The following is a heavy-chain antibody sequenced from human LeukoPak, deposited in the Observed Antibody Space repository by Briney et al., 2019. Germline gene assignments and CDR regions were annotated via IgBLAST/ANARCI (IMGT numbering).Heavy chain of an antibody. J-gene: IGHJ4*02. Sequence: PGGSLRLSCVASGFTFSSYWMSWVRQAPGKGLEWVAVISYDGSNKYYADSVKGRFTISRDNSKNTLYLQMNRLRAEDTAVFYCARDRSYDILTGYQSLDYWGQGTLVTVSS. D-gene: IGHD3-9*01. CDR1: GFTFSSYW. CDR3: ARDRSYDILTGYQSLDY. CDR2: ISYDGSNK. V-gene: IGHV3-30-3*01.